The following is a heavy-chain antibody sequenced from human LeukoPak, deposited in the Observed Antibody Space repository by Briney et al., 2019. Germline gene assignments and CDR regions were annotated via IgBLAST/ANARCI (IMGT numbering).Heavy chain of an antibody. V-gene: IGHV3-21*06. CDR1: GFTFKIYS. CDR3: ARDDTSAYFFDS. J-gene: IGHJ4*02. CDR2: ISTDSSHM. Sequence: GGSLRLSCAASGFTFKIYSMNWVRQAPGKGLEWVSSISTDSSHMYYADSVKGRFTVSRDNAKNSLYLQMNTLRAEDTAVYYCARDDTSAYFFDSWGQGTLVTVSS. D-gene: IGHD3-10*01.